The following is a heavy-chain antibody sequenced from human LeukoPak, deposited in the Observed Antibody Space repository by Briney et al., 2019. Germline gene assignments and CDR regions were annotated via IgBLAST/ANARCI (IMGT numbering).Heavy chain of an antibody. CDR2: VSYDGSNK. D-gene: IGHD2-2*01. CDR3: ARGGTGSSRTPIDY. CDR1: GFTFSSYA. Sequence: GGSLRLSCAASGFTFSSYAMHWVRQAPGKGLEWVAFVSYDGSNKYHADSVKGRFTISRDNSKNTLYLQMNSLSTEDTAVYYCARGGTGSSRTPIDYWGQGTLVTVSS. V-gene: IGHV3-30-3*01. J-gene: IGHJ4*02.